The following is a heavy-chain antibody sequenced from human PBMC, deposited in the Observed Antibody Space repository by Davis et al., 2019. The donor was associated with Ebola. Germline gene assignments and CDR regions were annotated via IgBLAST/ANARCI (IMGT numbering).Heavy chain of an antibody. CDR1: GGSVGSDY. J-gene: IGHJ5*02. D-gene: IGHD4-23*01. V-gene: IGHV4-59*08. CDR3: ARHTSYGGKTWFDP. Sequence: MPSETLSLTCSVSGGSVGSDYWSWIRQSPGKGLEWIAYIYYSGSTSYNPSLKSRVTISVDTSENQFSLRLTSVTAADTALYYCARHTSYGGKTWFDPWGQGTLVTVSS. CDR2: IYYSGST.